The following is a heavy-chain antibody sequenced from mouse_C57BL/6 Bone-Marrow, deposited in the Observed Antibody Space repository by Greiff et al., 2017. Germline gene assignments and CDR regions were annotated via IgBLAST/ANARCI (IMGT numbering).Heavy chain of an antibody. CDR2: IYPRSGNT. Sequence: QVQLQQSGAELARPGASVKLSCKASGYTFTSYGISWVKQRTGQGLEWIGEIYPRSGNTYYNEKFKGKATLTADKSSSTAYMELRSLTSEDSAVYFCASSGCGSGFAYWGQGTLVTVSA. D-gene: IGHD3-3*01. J-gene: IGHJ3*01. V-gene: IGHV1-81*01. CDR3: ASSGCGSGFAY. CDR1: GYTFTSYG.